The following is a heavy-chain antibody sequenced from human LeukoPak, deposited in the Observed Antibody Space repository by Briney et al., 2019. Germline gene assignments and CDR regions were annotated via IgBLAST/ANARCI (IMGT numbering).Heavy chain of an antibody. Sequence: ASVKVSCRASGYTFTSYAMHWVRQAAGQRLEWMGWINAGNGNTKYSQKFQGRVTITRDTSASTAYMELSSLRSEDTAVYYCARDSYYDFWSGYLGGFDPWGQGTLVTVSS. CDR1: GYTFTSYA. D-gene: IGHD3-3*01. CDR2: INAGNGNT. J-gene: IGHJ5*02. CDR3: ARDSYYDFWSGYLGGFDP. V-gene: IGHV1-3*01.